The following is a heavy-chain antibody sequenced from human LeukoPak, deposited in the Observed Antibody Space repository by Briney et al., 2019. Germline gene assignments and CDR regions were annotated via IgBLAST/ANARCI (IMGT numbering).Heavy chain of an antibody. J-gene: IGHJ5*02. V-gene: IGHV3-20*04. Sequence: SGGSLRLSCAASGFTFTNYAMSWVRQAPGKGLEWVSGINWNGGSTGYADSVKGRFTISRDNAKNSLYLQMNSLRAEDTALYYCARDRLLRGFDPWGQGTLVTVSS. CDR2: INWNGGST. CDR3: ARDRLLRGFDP. D-gene: IGHD3-10*01. CDR1: GFTFTNYA.